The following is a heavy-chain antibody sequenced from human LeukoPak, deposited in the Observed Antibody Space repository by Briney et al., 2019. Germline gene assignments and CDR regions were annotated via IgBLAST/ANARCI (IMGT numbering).Heavy chain of an antibody. CDR2: ISSSSYI. CDR3: ARGSAGQGPLFDY. J-gene: IGHJ4*02. D-gene: IGHD6-13*01. V-gene: IGHV3-21*01. CDR1: GFTFSSYS. Sequence: PGGSLRLSCAASGFTFSSYSMNWVRQAPGKGLEWVSSISSSSYIYYADSVKGRFTISRDDSKNTLYLQMGSLRAEDMAVYYCARGSAGQGPLFDYWGQGTLVTVSS.